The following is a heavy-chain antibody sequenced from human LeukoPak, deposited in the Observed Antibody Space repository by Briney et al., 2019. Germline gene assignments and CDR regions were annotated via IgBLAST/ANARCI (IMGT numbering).Heavy chain of an antibody. J-gene: IGHJ5*02. CDR1: GCSISSYY. CDR2: IYTSGST. D-gene: IGHD3-16*01. CDR3: ARLIFPRNWFDP. V-gene: IGHV4-4*09. Sequence: SETLSLTCTVSGCSISSYYWSWIRQPPGKGLEWMGYIYTSGSTNYNPSLKSRGTISVDTSNSQFSMKLSSVTAEDTAVYYCARLIFPRNWFDPWGQGTLVTVSS.